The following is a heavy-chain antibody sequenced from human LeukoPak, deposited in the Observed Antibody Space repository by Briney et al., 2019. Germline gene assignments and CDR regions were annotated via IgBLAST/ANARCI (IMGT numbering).Heavy chain of an antibody. J-gene: IGHJ6*03. Sequence: AETLSLTCAVYGGSFSAYYWSWIRQPPGKGLEWIAEINHSGTTNYKPSLKSRVTISIDTSKNQFSLKLSSVTAADTAVYYCASSRGYSSSLWYYYMDVWGKGTTVTVSS. D-gene: IGHD6-13*01. CDR3: ASSRGYSSSLWYYYMDV. CDR2: INHSGTT. CDR1: GGSFSAYY. V-gene: IGHV4-34*01.